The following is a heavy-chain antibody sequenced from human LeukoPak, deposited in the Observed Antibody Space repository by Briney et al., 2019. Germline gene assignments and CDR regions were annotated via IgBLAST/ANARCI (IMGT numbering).Heavy chain of an antibody. CDR1: GGSISSSDYY. D-gene: IGHD3-3*01. CDR3: ARHGSSGVVVTNFDY. Sequence: SETLSLTCSVSGGSISSSDYYWGWIRQPPGEGLEWIGTMFYSGITYYSPSLKSRVTISVDTSKNQFSLKLSSVTAADTAVYFCARHGSSGVVVTNFDYWGQGTLVTVSS. CDR2: MFYSGIT. J-gene: IGHJ4*02. V-gene: IGHV4-39*01.